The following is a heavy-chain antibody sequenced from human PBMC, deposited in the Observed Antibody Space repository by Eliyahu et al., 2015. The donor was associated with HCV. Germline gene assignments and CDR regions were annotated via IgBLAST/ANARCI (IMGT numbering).Heavy chain of an antibody. CDR3: ASYDSSGNFHY. CDR1: GGSISSYY. J-gene: IGHJ4*02. V-gene: IGHV4-59*01. CDR2: IYYSGST. D-gene: IGHD3-22*01. Sequence: QVQLQESGPGLVKPSETLSLTCTVSGGSISSYYWVWIRQPPGKGLEWIAYIYYSGSTNYNPSLKSRVTISIDTSKSQFSLRLSSVTAADTAVYYCASYDSSGNFHYWGQGTLVTVSS.